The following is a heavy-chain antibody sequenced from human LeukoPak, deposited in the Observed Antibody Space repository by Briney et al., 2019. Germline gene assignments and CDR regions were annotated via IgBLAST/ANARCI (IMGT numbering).Heavy chain of an antibody. D-gene: IGHD1-26*01. CDR1: GFSFINYA. CDR2: ITSSGDST. Sequence: GGSLRLSCAASGFSFINYAMSWVRQAPGKGLEWLSAITSSGDSTYYADSVKGRFTISRDNSKNTLHMQMNSLRAEDTAVYYCAKSGSYWDYWGQGILVTVSS. V-gene: IGHV3-23*01. CDR3: AKSGSYWDY. J-gene: IGHJ4*02.